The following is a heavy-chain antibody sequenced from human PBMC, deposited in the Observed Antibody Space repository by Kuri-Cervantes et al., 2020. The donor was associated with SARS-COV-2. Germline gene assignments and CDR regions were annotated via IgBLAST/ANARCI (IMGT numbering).Heavy chain of an antibody. Sequence: ASVKVSCKASGYTFTGYYVHWVRQTPGQGLEWMGRINPNSGGTNYALKFQGRVTMTRDTSISTAYMELSRLRSDDTAVYYCARQVVVPAYGMDVWGQGTTVTVSS. CDR1: GYTFTGYY. J-gene: IGHJ6*02. V-gene: IGHV1-2*06. CDR2: INPNSGGT. CDR3: ARQVVVPAYGMDV. D-gene: IGHD2-2*01.